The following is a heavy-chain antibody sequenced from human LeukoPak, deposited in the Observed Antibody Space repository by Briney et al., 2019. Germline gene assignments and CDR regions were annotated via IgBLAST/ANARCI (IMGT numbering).Heavy chain of an antibody. J-gene: IGHJ4*02. CDR3: ATYDSGWYLTY. D-gene: IGHD6-19*01. CDR1: GFTFSSYA. Sequence: PGGSLRLSCAASGFTFSSYAMHWVRQAPGKGLEWVSFIDRDSSITYYADSVRGRFIISRDNARNSLFLQMNSLRAEDTAVYFCATYDSGWYLTYWGQGTLVTVSS. V-gene: IGHV3-48*01. CDR2: IDRDSSIT.